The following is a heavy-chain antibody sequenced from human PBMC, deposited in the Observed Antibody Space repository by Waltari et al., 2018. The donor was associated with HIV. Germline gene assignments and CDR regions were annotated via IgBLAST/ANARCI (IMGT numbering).Heavy chain of an antibody. D-gene: IGHD1-7*01. CDR2: TNNIGTT. Sequence: QVQLQQWGAGLLKPSETLSLTFAIYGGSFAEYYWAWIRQTPAKGLEWLGDTNNIGTTTDNPSLKSRVTVSIDTSKNQFSLNLRSVTAADTAVYYCARTYKRITLFEIIRELSWFDPWGQGTLVTVSS. V-gene: IGHV4-34*01. CDR1: GGSFAEYY. J-gene: IGHJ5*02. CDR3: ARTYKRITLFEIIRELSWFDP.